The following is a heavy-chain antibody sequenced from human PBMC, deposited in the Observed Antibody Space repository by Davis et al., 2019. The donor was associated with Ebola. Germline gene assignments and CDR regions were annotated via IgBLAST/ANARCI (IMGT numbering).Heavy chain of an antibody. Sequence: SETLSLTCAVYGGSFSGYYWSWIRQPPWKGLEWIAEINHSGSTNYNPSLKSRVTISLDTSKNQFSLKLSSVTAADTAVYYCAKEVPSRDYISIAVATPDYWGQGTLVTVSS. CDR3: AKEVPSRDYISIAVATPDY. J-gene: IGHJ4*02. D-gene: IGHD6-19*01. CDR1: GGSFSGYY. V-gene: IGHV4-34*01. CDR2: INHSGST.